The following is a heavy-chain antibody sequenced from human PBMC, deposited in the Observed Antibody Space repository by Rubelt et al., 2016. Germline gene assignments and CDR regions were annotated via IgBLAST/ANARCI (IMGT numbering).Heavy chain of an antibody. V-gene: IGHV3-30*04. CDR2: ISSNGNIK. D-gene: IGHD6-13*01. Sequence: SSYVLHWVRQAPGKGLEWVAVISSNGNIKYYADSVNGRFTISRDNSKNTLYLQMNSLRAEDTAVYYCAKDRYSSSQGTPDYWGQGTLVTVSS. J-gene: IGHJ4*02. CDR1: SSYV. CDR3: AKDRYSSSQGTPDY.